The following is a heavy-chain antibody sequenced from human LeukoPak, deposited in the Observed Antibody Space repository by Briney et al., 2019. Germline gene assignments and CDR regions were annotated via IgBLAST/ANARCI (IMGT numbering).Heavy chain of an antibody. J-gene: IGHJ4*02. Sequence: ASVKVSCKASGGTFSSYAINWVRQAPGQGLEWMGRIIPIFGTANYAQKFQGRVTITTDESTSTAYMELSSLRSEDTAVYYCASHYCTNGVCYFQHNLNRGSVSELDYWGQGTLVTVSS. CDR1: GGTFSSYA. D-gene: IGHD2-8*01. V-gene: IGHV1-69*05. CDR3: ASHYCTNGVCYFQHNLNRGSVSELDY. CDR2: IIPIFGTA.